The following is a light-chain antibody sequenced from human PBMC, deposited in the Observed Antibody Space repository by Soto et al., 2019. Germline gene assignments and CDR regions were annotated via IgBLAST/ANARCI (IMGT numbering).Light chain of an antibody. CDR1: QGVISTS. J-gene: IGKJ1*01. V-gene: IGKV3-20*01. Sequence: EIVLTQSPGTQSLSPGERATLSCRASQGVISTSLAWYQQKPGQAPSLLFYDTSTRATGIPDRFSGSGSGTDFTLTITRLEPEDFAVYYCQQYGASPRTFGQGTKVEIK. CDR3: QQYGASPRT. CDR2: DTS.